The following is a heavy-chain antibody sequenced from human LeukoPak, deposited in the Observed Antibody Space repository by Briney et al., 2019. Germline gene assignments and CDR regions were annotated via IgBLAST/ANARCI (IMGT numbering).Heavy chain of an antibody. CDR2: ISSVSSTI. CDR3: ARDPGTTVDY. V-gene: IGHV3-11*01. CDR1: GFTFSDYY. J-gene: IGHJ4*02. D-gene: IGHD1-1*01. Sequence: GGSLRLSCAASGFTFSDYYMSWIRQTPGKRLEWVAYISSVSSTIKYVDSVKGRFTISRDNAKNLLYLQMNSLRAEDTAIYYCARDPGTTVDYWGQGTLVTVS.